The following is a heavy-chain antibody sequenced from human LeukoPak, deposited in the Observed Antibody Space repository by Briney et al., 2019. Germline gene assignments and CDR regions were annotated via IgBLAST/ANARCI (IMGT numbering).Heavy chain of an antibody. J-gene: IGHJ4*02. V-gene: IGHV4-34*01. CDR3: ARGILVTVYAAFDY. D-gene: IGHD2-8*01. CDR2: IIHSGST. Sequence: KSSETLSLTCGVYGGSFSGYYWTWIRQFPGMGLEWIAEIIHSGSTNYNPSLTGRVTLSVDTSKNQFSLQLGSVTAADTAVYYCARGILVTVYAAFDYWGQGSLVTVSS. CDR1: GGSFSGYY.